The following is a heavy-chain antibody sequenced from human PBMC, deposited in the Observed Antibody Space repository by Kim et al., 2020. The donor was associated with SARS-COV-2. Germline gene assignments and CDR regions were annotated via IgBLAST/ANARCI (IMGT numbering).Heavy chain of an antibody. Sequence: SETLSLTCTVSGGSISSSSYYWGWIRQPPGKGLEWIGSIYYSGSTYYNPSLKSRVTISVDTSKNQFSLKLSSVTAADTAVYYCARHLSPVTPRSLYYYYGMDVWGQGTTVTVSS. CDR3: ARHLSPVTPRSLYYYYGMDV. J-gene: IGHJ6*02. CDR2: IYYSGST. CDR1: GGSISSSSYY. V-gene: IGHV4-39*01. D-gene: IGHD4-17*01.